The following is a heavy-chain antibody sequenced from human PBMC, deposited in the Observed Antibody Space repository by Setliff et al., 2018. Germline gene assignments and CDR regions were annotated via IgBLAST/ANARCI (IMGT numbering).Heavy chain of an antibody. CDR2: IRSKAYGGTT. CDR1: GFTFCDYA. J-gene: IGHJ6*02. D-gene: IGHD2-15*01. V-gene: IGHV3-49*04. Sequence: GGSLRLSCTASGFTFCDYAMSWVRQAPGKGLEWVGFIRSKAYGGTTEYAASVKGRFTISRDDSKSIAYLQMNSLKTEDTAVYYCTRGVAPDYYYYGMDVWGQGTMVTVSS. CDR3: TRGVAPDYYYYGMDV.